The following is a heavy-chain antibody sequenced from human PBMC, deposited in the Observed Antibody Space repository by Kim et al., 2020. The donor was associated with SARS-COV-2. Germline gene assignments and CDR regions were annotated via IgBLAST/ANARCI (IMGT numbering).Heavy chain of an antibody. CDR3: ARPRLLQGRGAFDI. Sequence: NPSLKSRVTISVDTSKNQFSLKLSSVTAADTAVYYCARPRLLQGRGAFDIWGQGTMVTVSS. J-gene: IGHJ3*02. V-gene: IGHV4-61*07. D-gene: IGHD2-21*01.